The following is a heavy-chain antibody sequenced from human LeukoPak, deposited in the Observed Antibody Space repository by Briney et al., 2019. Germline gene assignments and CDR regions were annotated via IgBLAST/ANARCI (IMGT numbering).Heavy chain of an antibody. D-gene: IGHD3-10*01. CDR3: ARVLVEGSGSYWYYFDS. V-gene: IGHV3-23*01. J-gene: IGHJ4*02. CDR1: DFSFITYA. Sequence: GGSLRLSCAASDFSFITYAMSWVRQAPGKGLEWVSTITGRGDATYYADSVKGRFTISRDNGKNSVYLQMNSLRVEDTAVYYCARVLVEGSGSYWYYFDSWGQGTLVTVSS. CDR2: ITGRGDAT.